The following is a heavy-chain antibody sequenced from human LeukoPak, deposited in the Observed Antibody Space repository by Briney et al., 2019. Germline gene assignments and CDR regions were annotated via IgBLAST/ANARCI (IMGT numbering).Heavy chain of an antibody. CDR3: ARVRAMVRGPEDY. Sequence: PSETLSLTFTVSGDSISSAGYYWSWIRQSPGKGLEWIGYIYHTGSPYYSLSLKSRVAISVDKSKNQFSLKLNSVTAADTAIYYCARVRAMVRGPEDYWGQGTLVTVSS. CDR1: GDSISSAGYY. V-gene: IGHV4-30-2*06. CDR2: IYHTGSP. D-gene: IGHD3-10*01. J-gene: IGHJ4*02.